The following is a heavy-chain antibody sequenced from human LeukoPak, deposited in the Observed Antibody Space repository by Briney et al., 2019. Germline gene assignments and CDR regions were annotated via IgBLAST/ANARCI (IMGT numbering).Heavy chain of an antibody. V-gene: IGHV3-7*01. J-gene: IGHJ4*02. Sequence: GGSLRLSCSVSEITFSDFWMNWVRQAPGKGLEWVASIKKDGSGEYYVDSVRGRFTISRDNAQTSLYLQMNSLRDEDTAVYYCASGHYADYDWGQGTLVTVSS. CDR3: ASGHYADYD. CDR2: IKKDGSGE. CDR1: EITFSDFW. D-gene: IGHD4-17*01.